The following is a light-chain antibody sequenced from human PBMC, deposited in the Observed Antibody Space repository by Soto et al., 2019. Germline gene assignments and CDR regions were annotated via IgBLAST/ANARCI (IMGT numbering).Light chain of an antibody. CDR1: ESVTSSC. V-gene: IGKV3-20*01. Sequence: EIVLTQSPDTLSLSPGERATLSCTASESVTSSCLAWYQRKTGQAPRLLIHTTSTRATDIPDRFSGSGSGTDFTLNISRLEPEDFAVYYCQQCGGSPLFSFGPGTRVDI. CDR2: TTS. CDR3: QQCGGSPLFS. J-gene: IGKJ3*01.